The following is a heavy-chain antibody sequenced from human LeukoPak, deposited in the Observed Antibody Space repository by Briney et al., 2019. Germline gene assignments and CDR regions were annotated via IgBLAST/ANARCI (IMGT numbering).Heavy chain of an antibody. J-gene: IGHJ3*02. CDR1: GFTVSTNY. CDR2: IYSDRRT. CDR3: ARDSGRFDVFDI. V-gene: IGHV3-53*01. Sequence: AGGSLRLSCAASGFTVSTNYMSWVRQAPGKGLEWVSVIYSDRRTYYAYAVKGRFTISRDNSKNTLYLQMNSLRAEDTAVYYCARDSGRFDVFDIWGQGTMVTVSS. D-gene: IGHD3-10*01.